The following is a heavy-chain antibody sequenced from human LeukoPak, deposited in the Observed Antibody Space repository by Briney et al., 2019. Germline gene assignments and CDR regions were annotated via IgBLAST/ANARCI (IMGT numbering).Heavy chain of an antibody. J-gene: IGHJ3*02. Sequence: ASVKASCKASGYTFTSYGISWVRQAPGQGLEWMGWTSAYNGNTNYAQKLQGRVTMTTDTSTSTAYMELRSLRSDDTAVYYCARDPAITMIPFGAFDIWGQGTMVTVSS. CDR3: ARDPAITMIPFGAFDI. D-gene: IGHD3-22*01. CDR1: GYTFTSYG. V-gene: IGHV1-18*01. CDR2: TSAYNGNT.